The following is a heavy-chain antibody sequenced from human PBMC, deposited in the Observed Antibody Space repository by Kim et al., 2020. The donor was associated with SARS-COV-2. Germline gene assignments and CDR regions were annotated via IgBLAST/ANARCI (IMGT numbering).Heavy chain of an antibody. CDR3: ARGPFYYYGSGSYVDY. Sequence: SETLSLTCAVYGGSFSGYYWSWIRQPPGKGLEWIGEINHSGSTNYNPSLKSRVTISVDTSKNQFSLKLSSVTAADTAVYYCARGPFYYYGSGSYVDYWGQGTLVTVSS. V-gene: IGHV4-34*01. CDR2: INHSGST. J-gene: IGHJ4*02. D-gene: IGHD3-10*01. CDR1: GGSFSGYY.